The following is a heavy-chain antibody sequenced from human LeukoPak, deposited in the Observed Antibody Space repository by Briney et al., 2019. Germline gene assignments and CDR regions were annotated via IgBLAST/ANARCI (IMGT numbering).Heavy chain of an antibody. CDR1: GFTFSAYA. D-gene: IGHD1-7*01. Sequence: PGRSLRLSCAASGFTFSAYAMHWVRQAPGKGLEWVAVISYDGSNKYYADSVKGRFTISRDNSKNTLYLQMNSLRAEDTAVYYCARAYSRTGTTFKFWFDPWGQGTLVTVSS. J-gene: IGHJ5*02. CDR3: ARAYSRTGTTFKFWFDP. V-gene: IGHV3-30*07. CDR2: ISYDGSNK.